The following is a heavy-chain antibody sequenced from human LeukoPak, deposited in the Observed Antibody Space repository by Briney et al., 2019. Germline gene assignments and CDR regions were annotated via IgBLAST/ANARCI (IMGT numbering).Heavy chain of an antibody. D-gene: IGHD4-23*01. CDR1: GFIFDNFG. J-gene: IGHJ4*02. CDR3: ARGRDLSTVVPYYFDY. CDR2: INWSGDST. Sequence: GGSLRLSCAASGFIFDNFGMTWVRQAPGKGLEWVSGINWSGDSTGYADSVKGRFTFSRDNTKNSLYLQMNSLRTEDTALYYCARGRDLSTVVPYYFDYWGQGTLVTVSS. V-gene: IGHV3-20*04.